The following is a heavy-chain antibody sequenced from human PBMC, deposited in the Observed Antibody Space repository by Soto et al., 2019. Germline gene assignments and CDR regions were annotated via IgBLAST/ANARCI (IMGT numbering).Heavy chain of an antibody. D-gene: IGHD4-17*01. V-gene: IGHV3-66*01. Sequence: EVQLVESGGGLVQPGGSLRLSCAASGFTVSNNYMCWVRQAPGKGLEWVSLIYSGGVTHYADSVRGRFTISRDNSRNTLYLQMNSLRADDTAVYYCAKRGTTVTTSLWYWGQGTLVTLSS. J-gene: IGHJ4*02. CDR2: IYSGGVT. CDR3: AKRGTTVTTSLWY. CDR1: GFTVSNNY.